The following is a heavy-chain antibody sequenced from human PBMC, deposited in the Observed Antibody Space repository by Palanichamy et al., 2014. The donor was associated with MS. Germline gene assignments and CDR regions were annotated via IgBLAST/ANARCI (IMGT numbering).Heavy chain of an antibody. Sequence: EVQLLESGGGPWYSLGGPVRVSCAASGFTFSSYAMSWVRQAPGKGLEWVSAISGRGGSTYYADSVKGRFTISRDNSKNTLYLQMNSLRGEDTAVYYCARIISNYGEVDYWGQGTLVTVSS. CDR1: GFTFSSYA. D-gene: IGHD4-11*01. V-gene: IGHV3-23*01. J-gene: IGHJ4*02. CDR3: ARIISNYGEVDY. CDR2: ISGRGGST.